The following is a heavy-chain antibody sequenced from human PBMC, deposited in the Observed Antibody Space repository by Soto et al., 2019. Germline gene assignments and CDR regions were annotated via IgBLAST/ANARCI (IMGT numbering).Heavy chain of an antibody. CDR2: IFYGRST. D-gene: IGHD5-12*01. V-gene: IGHV4-39*01. CDR1: SGSISGSLYY. Sequence: QLQLQESGPGLVKPSETLSLTCTVSSGSISGSLYYWGWIRQPPGKGLEWIGSIFYGRSTYYNPSLKSRVTISVDTSKNQFSLKLSSVTAADTAVYYCARLGGYSGYDPFDPWGQGTLVTVSS. J-gene: IGHJ5*02. CDR3: ARLGGYSGYDPFDP.